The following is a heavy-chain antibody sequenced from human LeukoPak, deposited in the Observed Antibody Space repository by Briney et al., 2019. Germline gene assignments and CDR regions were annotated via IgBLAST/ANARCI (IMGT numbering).Heavy chain of an antibody. J-gene: IGHJ4*02. D-gene: IGHD6-13*01. CDR3: ASAIAAAGSFDY. CDR1: GFTFSSYA. CDR2: ISYDGSNK. V-gene: IGHV3-30*04. Sequence: GGSLRLSCAASGFTFSSYAMHWVRQAPGKGLEWVAVISYDGSNKYYADSVKGRFTISRDNSKNTLYLQMNSLRAEDTAVYYCASAIAAAGSFDYWGQGTLVTVSS.